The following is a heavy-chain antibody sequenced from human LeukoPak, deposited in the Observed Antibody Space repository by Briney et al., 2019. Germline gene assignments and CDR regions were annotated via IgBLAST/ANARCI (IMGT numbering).Heavy chain of an antibody. V-gene: IGHV3-7*01. CDR1: GFTFSTYW. CDR3: ARGFESSGWLDAVDI. J-gene: IGHJ3*02. Sequence: GGSLRLSCAASGFTFSTYWMTWVRQAPGKGLEWVANIKQDGSEKYYVDSVKGRFTTSRDNAKNSLYLQMNSLRAEDTAVYYCARGFESSGWLDAVDIWGQGTMVTVSS. D-gene: IGHD6-19*01. CDR2: IKQDGSEK.